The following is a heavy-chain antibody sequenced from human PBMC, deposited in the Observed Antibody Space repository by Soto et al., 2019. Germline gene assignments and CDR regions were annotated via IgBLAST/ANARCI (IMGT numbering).Heavy chain of an antibody. V-gene: IGHV3-74*01. CDR3: AKRGVDTFGLSY. CDR1: GFTFRSFW. Sequence: EVQLVESGGGLVKPGGPLRPPCPVSGFTFRSFWMHGVRQAPGEGLVWVSRINTDGSSTSYADSVKGRFTISRDNAKNTLYLQMNSLRVEDTAMYYCAKRGVDTFGLSYWGQGTLVTVSS. J-gene: IGHJ4*02. D-gene: IGHD3-10*01. CDR2: INTDGSST.